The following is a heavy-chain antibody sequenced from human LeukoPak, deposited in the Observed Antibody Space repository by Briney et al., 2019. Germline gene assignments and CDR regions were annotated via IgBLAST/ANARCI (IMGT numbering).Heavy chain of an antibody. D-gene: IGHD6-13*01. J-gene: IGHJ5*02. Sequence: PSETLSLTCTVSGDSVSSTTYYWSWIRQPPGKGLEWIGYIYYTGSTNYNPSLKSRVTISLDKSENHFSLKLSSVTAADTAVYYCARHYSRSWDWFDPWGQGTLVIVSP. CDR1: GDSVSSTTYY. V-gene: IGHV4-61*03. CDR2: IYYTGST. CDR3: ARHYSRSWDWFDP.